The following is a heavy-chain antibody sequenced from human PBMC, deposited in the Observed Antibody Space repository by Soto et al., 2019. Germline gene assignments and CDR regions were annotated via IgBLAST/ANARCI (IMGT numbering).Heavy chain of an antibody. CDR1: GFSLEEYG. V-gene: IGHV3-20*04. D-gene: IGHD4-17*01. J-gene: IGHJ5*01. CDR3: ARDHRWGYEYGDYGDS. Sequence: EVQLVESGGGVVRPGGSLRLACVVSGFSLEEYGMSWVRQAPGKGPECLSCMPRNGNSTGYADAVKGRFTISRDDAKNSLYLQMSRLRAEDTAFYYCARDHRWGYEYGDYGDSWGHGTLVTVSS. CDR2: MPRNGNST.